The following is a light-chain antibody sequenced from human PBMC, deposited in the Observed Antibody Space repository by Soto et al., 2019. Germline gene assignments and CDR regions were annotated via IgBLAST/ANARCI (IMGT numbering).Light chain of an antibody. CDR3: CSYAGSYIYV. CDR1: SSDVGGYNY. CDR2: DVT. V-gene: IGLV2-11*01. J-gene: IGLJ1*01. Sequence: QSALTQPRSVSGSPGQSVSISCTGTSSDVGGYNYVSWYQHHPGKAPTVMIYDVTKRPSGVPDRFSGSKSGNTASLTISGLQAEDEADYYCCSYAGSYIYVFGTGTSSPS.